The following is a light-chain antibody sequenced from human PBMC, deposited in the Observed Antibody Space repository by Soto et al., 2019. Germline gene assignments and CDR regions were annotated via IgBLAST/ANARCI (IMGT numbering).Light chain of an antibody. J-gene: IGLJ2*01. CDR3: AAWDDSLNGHVV. CDR2: EVV. V-gene: IGLV2-8*01. CDR1: RNDIGAYEF. Sequence: QSALTQPPSASGSPGQSVTISCTGTRNDIGAYEFVSWYQHHPGKAPKLIIYEVVQRPSGVPDRFSGSKSGNTASLTVSGLQAADEADYYCAAWDDSLNGHVVFGGGTK.